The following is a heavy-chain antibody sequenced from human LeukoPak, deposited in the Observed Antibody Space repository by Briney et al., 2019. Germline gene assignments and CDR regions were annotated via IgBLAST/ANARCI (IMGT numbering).Heavy chain of an antibody. CDR2: VTGSSSAI. D-gene: IGHD3-16*01. CDR3: ATDRNWAFDY. J-gene: IGHJ4*02. Sequence: PGGSLRLSCAASGFTLSSYSMNWVRQAPGKGLEWVSYVTGSSSAISYADSVKGRFTISRDNARNSLYLQMNSLRAEDMAVYYCATDRNWAFDYWGQGTLVTVSS. CDR1: GFTLSSYS. V-gene: IGHV3-48*01.